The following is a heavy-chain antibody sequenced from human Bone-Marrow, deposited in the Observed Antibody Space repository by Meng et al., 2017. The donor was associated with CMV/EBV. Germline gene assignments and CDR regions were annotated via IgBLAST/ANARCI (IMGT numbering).Heavy chain of an antibody. D-gene: IGHD6-6*01. Sequence: LSCTVTGGSISSSYWSWIRKPPGKGLEWIGYIYYSGSTNYNPSLKSRVTISVDTSKNQFSLKLSSVTAADTAVYYCARFRSSSGSFDYWGQGTLVTVSS. CDR1: GGSISSSY. CDR2: IYYSGST. CDR3: ARFRSSSGSFDY. J-gene: IGHJ4*02. V-gene: IGHV4-59*01.